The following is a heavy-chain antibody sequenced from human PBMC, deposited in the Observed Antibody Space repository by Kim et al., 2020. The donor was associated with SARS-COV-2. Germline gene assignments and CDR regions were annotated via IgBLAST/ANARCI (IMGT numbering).Heavy chain of an antibody. CDR1: GFTFSSYS. V-gene: IGHV3-21*01. D-gene: IGHD4-17*01. CDR3: ARAHGYGDYVYYFDY. J-gene: IGHJ4*02. CDR2: ISSSSSYI. Sequence: GGSLRLSCAASGFTFSSYSMNWVRQAPGKGLEWVSSISSSSSYIYYADSVKGRFTISRDNAKNSLYLQMNSLRAEDTAVYYCARAHGYGDYVYYFDYWGQGTLVTVSS.